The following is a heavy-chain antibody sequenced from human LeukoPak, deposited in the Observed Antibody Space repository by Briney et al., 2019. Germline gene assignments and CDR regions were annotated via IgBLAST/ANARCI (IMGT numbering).Heavy chain of an antibody. CDR2: IYYSGST. Sequence: SETLSLTCTVSGGSISSYYWSWIRQPPGKGLEWIGYIYYSGSTNYNPSLKSRVTISVDTSKNQFSLKLSSVTAADTAVYYCARLDPALYYYYYGMDVWGQGTTVTVSS. J-gene: IGHJ6*02. CDR3: ARLDPALYYYYYGMDV. CDR1: GGSISSYY. D-gene: IGHD3/OR15-3a*01. V-gene: IGHV4-59*08.